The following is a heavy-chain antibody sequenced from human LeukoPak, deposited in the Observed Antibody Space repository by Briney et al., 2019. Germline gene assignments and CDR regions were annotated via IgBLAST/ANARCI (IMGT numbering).Heavy chain of an antibody. J-gene: IGHJ4*02. CDR2: ISSRSRTT. Sequence: PGGSLRLSCEAPGFTFSDSFMSWIRQAPGKGLAWIAYISSRSRTTHYADSVKGRFTISRDNAKSSLFLQMDGLRAEDTAVYYCARHSQQLVFSPFDYWGQGSVVTVSS. CDR3: ARHSQQLVFSPFDY. CDR1: GFTFSDSF. D-gene: IGHD6-6*01. V-gene: IGHV3-11*01.